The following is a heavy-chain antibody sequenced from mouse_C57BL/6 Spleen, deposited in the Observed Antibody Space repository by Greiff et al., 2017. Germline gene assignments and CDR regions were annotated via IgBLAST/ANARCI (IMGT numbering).Heavy chain of an antibody. CDR1: GYTFTSYW. D-gene: IGHD1-1*01. V-gene: IGHV1-50*01. J-gene: IGHJ4*01. Sequence: QVQLQQPGAELVKPGASVKLSCKASGYTFTSYWMQWVKQRPGQGLEWIGEIDPSDSYTNYHQKFKGQATLTVDTSSSTAYMQLSSLTSEDSAVYYCARDGSSPYYAMDYWGQGTSVTVSS. CDR2: IDPSDSYT. CDR3: ARDGSSPYYAMDY.